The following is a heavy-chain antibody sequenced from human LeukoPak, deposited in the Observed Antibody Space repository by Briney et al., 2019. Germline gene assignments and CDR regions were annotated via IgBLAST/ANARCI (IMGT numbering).Heavy chain of an antibody. Sequence: PSETLSLTCTVSGGSISSYYWSWIGQPPGKGLEWIGYIYYSGSTNYNPSLKSRVTISVDTSKNQFSLKLSSVTAADTAVYYCARVRRAFGAFDIWGQGTMVTVSS. CDR2: IYYSGST. D-gene: IGHD3-16*01. CDR1: GGSISSYY. V-gene: IGHV4-59*01. J-gene: IGHJ3*02. CDR3: ARVRRAFGAFDI.